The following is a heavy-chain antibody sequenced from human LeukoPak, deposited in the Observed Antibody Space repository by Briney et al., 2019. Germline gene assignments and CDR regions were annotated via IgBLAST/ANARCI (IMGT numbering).Heavy chain of an antibody. D-gene: IGHD3-9*01. Sequence: GGSLRLSCAASGFTFSTYRMHCVRQAPGKGLLWVSRIEGDGSGTTYADSVKGRFTISRGNAKSTLYLQMNSLRDEDTAVYYCVTGLDSRGNSWGQGTLVTVSS. CDR3: VTGLDSRGNS. V-gene: IGHV3-74*01. J-gene: IGHJ4*02. CDR1: GFTFSTYR. CDR2: IEGDGSGT.